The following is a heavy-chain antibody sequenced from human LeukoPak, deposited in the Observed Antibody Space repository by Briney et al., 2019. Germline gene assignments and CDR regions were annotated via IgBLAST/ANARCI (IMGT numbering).Heavy chain of an antibody. CDR2: TWPGGRYE. J-gene: IGHJ4*02. V-gene: IGHV3-33*03. CDR3: ARAGRYCSGGSCFLLGY. CDR1: GFTFSRYG. Sequence: QPGGSLRPSCAASGFTFSRYGMHWVRQAPGKWLEWVAITWPGGRYEDYRDSVKGRFTISRDNAKNSLYLQMNSLRAGDTAVYYCARAGRYCSGGSCFLLGYWGQGTLVTVSS. D-gene: IGHD2-15*01.